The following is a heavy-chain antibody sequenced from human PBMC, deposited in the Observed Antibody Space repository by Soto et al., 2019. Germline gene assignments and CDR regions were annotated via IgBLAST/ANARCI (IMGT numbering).Heavy chain of an antibody. V-gene: IGHV1-69*01. J-gene: IGHJ4*02. CDR2: IIPIFGTA. CDR1: GGTFSSYA. Sequence: QVQLVQSGAEVKKPGSSVKVSCKASGGTFSSYAISWVRQAPGQGLEWMGGIIPIFGTANYAQKFQGRVTITADESTSTAYMELSSLRSEDTAVDYGARGGMPLWMATGPFDYWGQGTLVTVSS. D-gene: IGHD5-12*01. CDR3: ARGGMPLWMATGPFDY.